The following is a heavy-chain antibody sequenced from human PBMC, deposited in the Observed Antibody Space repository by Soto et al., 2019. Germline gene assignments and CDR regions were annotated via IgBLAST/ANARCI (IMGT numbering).Heavy chain of an antibody. Sequence: SETLSLTCFVSGDSINNTYWWRWVRQAPGEGLEWFGEIYHTGGKSYMPSLRGRITLSADTSKNQFSLKLTSVTAADTAVYYFATAVYCTNDNGRDEFHYYSIDVWGQGTAVTVSS. CDR3: ATAVYCTNDNGRDEFHYYSIDV. D-gene: IGHD2-8*01. V-gene: IGHV4-4*02. CDR2: IYHTGGK. J-gene: IGHJ6*02. CDR1: GDSINNTYW.